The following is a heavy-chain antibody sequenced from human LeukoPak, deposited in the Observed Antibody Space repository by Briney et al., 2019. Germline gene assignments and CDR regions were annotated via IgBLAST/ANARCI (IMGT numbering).Heavy chain of an antibody. V-gene: IGHV1-2*02. D-gene: IGHD2-15*01. CDR2: INPNSGGT. J-gene: IGHJ4*02. Sequence: ASVKVSCKASGYTFTGYYMDWVRQAPGQGLEWMGWINPNSGGTNYAQKFQGRATMTSETSISTAYLELSRLRSDDTAVYYCARDDPRISCSGGSCPQAYWGQGTLVTVSS. CDR1: GYTFTGYY. CDR3: ARDDPRISCSGGSCPQAY.